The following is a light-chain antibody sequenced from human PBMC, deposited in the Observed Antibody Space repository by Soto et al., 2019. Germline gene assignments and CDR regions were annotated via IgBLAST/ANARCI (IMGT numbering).Light chain of an antibody. V-gene: IGKV1-39*01. Sequence: DIQMTPSPSSLSASVGDRVTITCRASESIARHLNWYQQKSGKGPKLLIYAASSLQNGVPSRFRGGGSGTDFTLTISNLQPEDFATYYCQQSYSTLSITFGQGTRLEIK. CDR2: AAS. CDR1: ESIARH. CDR3: QQSYSTLSIT. J-gene: IGKJ5*01.